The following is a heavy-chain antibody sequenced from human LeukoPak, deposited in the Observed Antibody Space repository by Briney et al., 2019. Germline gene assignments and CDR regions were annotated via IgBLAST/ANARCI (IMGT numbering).Heavy chain of an antibody. CDR2: IYYSGST. V-gene: IGHV4-39*01. D-gene: IGHD2-21*01. Sequence: SETLSLTRTVSGGSISSSSYYWGWIRQPPGKGLEWIGSIYYSGSTYYNPSLKSRVTISVDTSKNQFSLKLSSVTAADTAVYYCARPPLLDYWGQATLGTVCS. CDR1: GGSISSSSYY. J-gene: IGHJ4*02. CDR3: ARPPLLDY.